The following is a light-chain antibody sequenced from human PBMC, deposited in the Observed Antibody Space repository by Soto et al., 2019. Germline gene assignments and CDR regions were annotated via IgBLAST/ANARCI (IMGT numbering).Light chain of an antibody. J-gene: IGLJ1*01. V-gene: IGLV2-14*01. CDR2: EVT. CDR1: SSDVGAYNF. CDR3: SSYTSSNTPDV. Sequence: SALTQPASVSGSPGQSITISCTGPSSDVGAYNFVSWYQHHPGKAPKLILYEVTTHPSGVSSRFSGSKSGNTASLTISGLQADDEANYYCSSYTSSNTPDVFGTGTKVTV.